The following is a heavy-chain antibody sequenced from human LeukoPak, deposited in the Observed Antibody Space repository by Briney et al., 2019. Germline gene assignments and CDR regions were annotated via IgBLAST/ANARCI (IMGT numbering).Heavy chain of an antibody. D-gene: IGHD3-22*01. CDR3: ARIGGDYYDTSGYYTRGDAFNI. CDR2: IYDSGST. V-gene: IGHV4-59*01. Sequence: SETLSLTCTVSGGSISIYYWGWIRQPPGKGREWLWYIYDSGSTEYNPSLKSRVTISVDTSKNQFSLKLSSVTAADTAVYYCARIGGDYYDTSGYYTRGDAFNIWGQGTMVTVSS. J-gene: IGHJ3*02. CDR1: GGSISIYY.